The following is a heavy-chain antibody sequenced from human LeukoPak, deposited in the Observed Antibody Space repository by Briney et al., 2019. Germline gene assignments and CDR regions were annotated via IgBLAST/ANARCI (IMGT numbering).Heavy chain of an antibody. CDR3: ARDKAARYCSSTSCFGSPWFDP. J-gene: IGHJ5*02. CDR2: ISSSSSYI. Sequence: GGFLRLSCAASGFTFSSYSMNWVRQAPGKGLEWVSSISSSSSYIYYADSVKGRFTISRDNAKNSLYLQMNSLRAEDTAVYYCARDKAARYCSSTSCFGSPWFDPWGQGTLVTVSS. D-gene: IGHD2-2*01. V-gene: IGHV3-21*01. CDR1: GFTFSSYS.